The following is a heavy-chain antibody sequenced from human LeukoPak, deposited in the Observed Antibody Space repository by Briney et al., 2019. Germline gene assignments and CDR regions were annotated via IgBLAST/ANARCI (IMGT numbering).Heavy chain of an antibody. Sequence: SETLSLTCSVSGGSISPYYWSWIRRPPGKGLEWIGEINHSGSTNYNPSLKSRVTISVDTSKNQFSLKLSSVTAADTAVYYCARGRVLSAALDYWGQGTLVTVSS. J-gene: IGHJ4*02. CDR1: GGSISPYY. CDR3: ARGRVLSAALDY. CDR2: INHSGST. V-gene: IGHV4-34*01.